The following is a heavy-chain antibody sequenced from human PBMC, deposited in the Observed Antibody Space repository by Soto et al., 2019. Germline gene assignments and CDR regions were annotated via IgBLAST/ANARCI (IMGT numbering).Heavy chain of an antibody. D-gene: IGHD3-10*01. CDR2: INHSGST. J-gene: IGHJ5*01. CDR1: EGYIIGFC. CDR3: ARGDYYYGSGSYLLWFDY. V-gene: IGHV4-34*01. Sequence: SVPLSLTCAVEEGYIIGFCWSRIIKQPGKGLEWIGEINHSGSTNYNPSLKSRVTISVDTSKNQFSLKLSSVTAADTAVYYCARGDYYYGSGSYLLWFDYWGKGTLVTVSS.